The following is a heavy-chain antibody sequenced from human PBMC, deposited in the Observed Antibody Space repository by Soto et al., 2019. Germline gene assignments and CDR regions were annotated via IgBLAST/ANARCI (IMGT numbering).Heavy chain of an antibody. J-gene: IGHJ6*02. CDR1: GFSVSSNY. V-gene: IGHV3-53*01. CDR2: IYSGGNT. D-gene: IGHD5-18*01. CDR3: ARDSTWIPYYHYGMDV. Sequence: EVQLVESGGGLIQPGGSLRLSCVASGFSVSSNYMSWVRQAPGKGLEWVSVIYSGGNTHYADSVKGRFTISRDNSKNTLYLQMNSLRAEDTAVYYCARDSTWIPYYHYGMDVWGQGTTVTVSS.